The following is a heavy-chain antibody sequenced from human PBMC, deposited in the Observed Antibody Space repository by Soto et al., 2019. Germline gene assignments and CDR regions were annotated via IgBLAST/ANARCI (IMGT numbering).Heavy chain of an antibody. J-gene: IGHJ6*03. CDR1: GFTFSTYW. V-gene: IGHV3-74*01. CDR3: ARDRNYYYLDV. Sequence: PGGSLRLSCAASGFTFSTYWMQWVRQAPGKGLEWVSRIKNGGSSTSHADSVKGRFTISRDNAKNTLYLQMDSLRAEDTAVYYCARDRNYYYLDVWGKGTTVTVSS. CDR2: IKNGGSST.